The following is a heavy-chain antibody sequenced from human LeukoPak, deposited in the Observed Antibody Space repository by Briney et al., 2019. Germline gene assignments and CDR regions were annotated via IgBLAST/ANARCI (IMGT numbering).Heavy chain of an antibody. CDR1: GFTFSSYA. Sequence: PSGGSLRLSCAASGFTFSSYAMSWVRQAPGKGLEWVSAISGSGGSTYYADSVKGRFTISRDNSKNTLYLQMNSLRAEDTALYYCARERGATGIYWYFDLWGRGTLVTVSS. V-gene: IGHV3-23*01. CDR3: ARERGATGIYWYFDL. D-gene: IGHD5-12*01. CDR2: ISGSGGST. J-gene: IGHJ2*01.